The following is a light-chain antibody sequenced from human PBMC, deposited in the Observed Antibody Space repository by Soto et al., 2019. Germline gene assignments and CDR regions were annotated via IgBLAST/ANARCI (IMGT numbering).Light chain of an antibody. CDR2: GAS. CDR1: QSVSNN. V-gene: IGKV3-15*01. CDR3: QQYNDWPFT. J-gene: IGKJ3*01. Sequence: EIVMAQSPATLSVSPGERATLSCGASQSVSNNLAWYQQKPGQAPRLLIYGASTRATGIPARLSGSGSGTEFTLTISGLQSEDFALYYWQQYNDWPFTFGPGTKVDIK.